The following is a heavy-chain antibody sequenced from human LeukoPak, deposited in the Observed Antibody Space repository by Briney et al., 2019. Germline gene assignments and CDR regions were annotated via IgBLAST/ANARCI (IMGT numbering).Heavy chain of an antibody. CDR3: AKSWGYTRPYYNYMDV. CDR2: ISDSVSEFAGNT. CDR1: GFTFSNHA. V-gene: IGHV3-23*01. J-gene: IGHJ6*03. D-gene: IGHD3-16*02. Sequence: SGGSLRLSCAVSGFTFSNHAMSWVRQAPGKGLEWVSLISDSVSEFAGNTYYADSVKGRFTISRDNSKNTLFLQMNSLRAEDTAVYYCAKSWGYTRPYYNYMDVWGKGTTVTVSS.